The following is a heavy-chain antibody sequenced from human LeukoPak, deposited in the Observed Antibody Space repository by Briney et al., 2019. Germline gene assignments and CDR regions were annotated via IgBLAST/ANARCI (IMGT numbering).Heavy chain of an antibody. CDR2: INHGGSA. D-gene: IGHD6-19*01. Sequence: SETLSLTCAVYGGSFSGYYWSWIRQPPGKGLEWIGEINHGGSANYNPSLKSRVTISIDTSKTQFSLKLNSVTAADTALYYCARGTLYSGWSYYFDSWGQGTLVTVSS. J-gene: IGHJ4*02. V-gene: IGHV4-34*01. CDR3: ARGTLYSGWSYYFDS. CDR1: GGSFSGYY.